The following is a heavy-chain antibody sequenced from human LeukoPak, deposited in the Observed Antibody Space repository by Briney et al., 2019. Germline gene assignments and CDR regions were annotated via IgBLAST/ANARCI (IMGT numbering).Heavy chain of an antibody. V-gene: IGHV4-38-2*02. J-gene: IGHJ4*02. CDR2: IYHSGST. Sequence: PSETLSLTCTVSGYSISSGYYWGWIRQPPGQGLEWIGSIYHSGSTYYNPSLKSRVTISVDTSKNQFSLKLSSVTAADTAVYYCARYAFVVVPAAVAYYFDYWGQGTLVTVSS. CDR3: ARYAFVVVPAAVAYYFDY. CDR1: GYSISSGYY. D-gene: IGHD2-2*01.